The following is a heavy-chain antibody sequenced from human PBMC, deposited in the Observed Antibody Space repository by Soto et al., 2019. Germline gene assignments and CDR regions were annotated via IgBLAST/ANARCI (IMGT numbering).Heavy chain of an antibody. CDR3: AREDINESFFDS. J-gene: IGHJ4*02. CDR2: IYYTGHT. Sequence: SETLSLTCSVSGGYISSGGNYWSWIRQHPGKGLEWIGFIYYTGHTKYNAALKSRASIAGDMSENQFPLTLTSVTAADTAVYYCAREDINESFFDSWGPGILVTVSS. CDR1: GGYISSGGNY. D-gene: IGHD2-8*01. V-gene: IGHV4-31*03.